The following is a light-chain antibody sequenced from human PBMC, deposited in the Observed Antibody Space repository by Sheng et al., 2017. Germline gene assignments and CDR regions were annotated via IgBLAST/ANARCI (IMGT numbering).Light chain of an antibody. CDR2: IIV. CDR1: DSNVGSNP. J-gene: IGLJ2*01. CDR3: ASWDDSLNGYIV. Sequence: QSVLTQPPSVSGTPGQRVTISCSGSDSNVGSNPVNWYQQLPGTAPKVSSLIIVSGPQGSLTDSLAPSLAPLSLPGHQRAQPEDEANYYCASWDDSLNGYIVFGGGTQLTVL. V-gene: IGLV1-44*01.